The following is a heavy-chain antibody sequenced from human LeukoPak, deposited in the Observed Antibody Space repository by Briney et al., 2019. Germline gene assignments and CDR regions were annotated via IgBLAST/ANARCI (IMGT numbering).Heavy chain of an antibody. J-gene: IGHJ5*02. D-gene: IGHD3-22*01. CDR1: GGSFSGYY. CDR3: ARSHYYDSSGSHNNWFDP. V-gene: IGHV4-34*01. CDR2: INHSGST. Sequence: SETLSLTCAVYGGSFSGYYWTYIRQPPGKGLEWIGEINHSGSTNYNPSLKSRVTISVDTTKNQFSLKLSSVTAADTAVYYCARSHYYDSSGSHNNWFDPWGQGTLVTVSS.